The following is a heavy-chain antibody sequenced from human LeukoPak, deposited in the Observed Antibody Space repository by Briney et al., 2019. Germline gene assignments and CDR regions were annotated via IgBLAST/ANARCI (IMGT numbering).Heavy chain of an antibody. CDR3: ARTSPITIFGVVTKGFFDY. CDR1: GGSISSSSYY. V-gene: IGHV4-39*01. D-gene: IGHD3-3*01. CDR2: IYYSGST. J-gene: IGHJ4*02. Sequence: PSETLSLTCTVSGGSISSSSYYWGWIRQPPGKGLEWIGSIYYSGSTYYNPSLKSRVTISVDTSKNQFSLKLSSVTAADTAVYYCARTSPITIFGVVTKGFFDYWGQGTLVTVSS.